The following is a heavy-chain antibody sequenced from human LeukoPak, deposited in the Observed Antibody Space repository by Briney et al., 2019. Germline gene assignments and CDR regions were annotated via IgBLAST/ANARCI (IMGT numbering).Heavy chain of an antibody. V-gene: IGHV3-30*18. CDR3: AKSTAPAGYYLDY. J-gene: IGHJ4*02. Sequence: GGSLRLSCAASGFTFSTYGMHWVRQAPSKGLEWVAIISYDGNDKDYADSVRGRFTISRDNSKNTLYLQMNSLRGEDTAVYYCAKSTAPAGYYLDYWGQGILVTVSS. D-gene: IGHD2-2*01. CDR1: GFTFSTYG. CDR2: ISYDGNDK.